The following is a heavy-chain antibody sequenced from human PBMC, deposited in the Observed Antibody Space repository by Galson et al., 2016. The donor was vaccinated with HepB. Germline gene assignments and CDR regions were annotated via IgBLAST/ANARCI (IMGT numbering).Heavy chain of an antibody. J-gene: IGHJ4*02. CDR2: ISHTGST. CDR1: GGSFNSYY. CDR3: ARSHLGFSLRSHFKRPRIYF. Sequence: SETLSLTCAVYGGSFNSYYWSWIRQPPGKGLEWIGEISHTGSTNYNPSLKSRVSKSIDTSKYQFSLKLNSVTAADAAVYYCARSHLGFSLRSHFKRPRIYFWGQGTLVTVSS. D-gene: IGHD3-16*01. V-gene: IGHV4-34*01.